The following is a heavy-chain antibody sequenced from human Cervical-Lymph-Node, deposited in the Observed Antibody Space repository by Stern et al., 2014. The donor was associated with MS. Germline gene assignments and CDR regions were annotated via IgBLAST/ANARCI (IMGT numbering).Heavy chain of an antibody. V-gene: IGHV3-23*04. CDR3: AKQNSRIQVPFDYYYGLDV. CDR1: GFSFGSYA. Sequence: EVQLVESGGGLAQPGGSLRLSCAASGFSFGSYAMTWVRQAPGKGLEGVSTISGSGGSTYYADSVKGRFTISRDNSKNTLYLQMNSLRAEDTAVYYCAKQNSRIQVPFDYYYGLDVWGQGTTVTVSS. J-gene: IGHJ6*02. D-gene: IGHD5-18*01. CDR2: ISGSGGST.